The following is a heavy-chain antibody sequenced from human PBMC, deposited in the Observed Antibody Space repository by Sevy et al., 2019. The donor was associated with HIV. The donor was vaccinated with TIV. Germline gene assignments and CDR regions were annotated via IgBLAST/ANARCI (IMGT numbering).Heavy chain of an antibody. J-gene: IGHJ5*02. D-gene: IGHD2-21*02. V-gene: IGHV4-61*01. CDR2: IYYSGST. CDR1: GGSVSSGSYF. CDR3: ARMYCGGDCYRQRSWFDP. Sequence: SETLSLTFTVSGGSVSSGSYFWSWIRQPPGKGLEWIGYIYYSGSTNYNPSLKSRVTISVDTSKNQFSLKLSSVTAADTAVYYCARMYCGGDCYRQRSWFDPWGQGTLVTVSS.